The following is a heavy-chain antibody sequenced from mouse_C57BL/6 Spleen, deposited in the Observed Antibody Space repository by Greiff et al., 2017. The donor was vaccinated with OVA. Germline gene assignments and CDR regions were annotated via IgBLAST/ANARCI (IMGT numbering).Heavy chain of an antibody. CDR2: INYDGSST. J-gene: IGHJ2*01. D-gene: IGHD3-3*01. CDR3: AREGKGSYYFDY. CDR1: GFTFSDYY. V-gene: IGHV5-16*01. Sequence: EVKLVESEGGLVQPGSSMKLSCTASGFTFSDYYMAWVRQVPEKGLEWVANINYDGSSTYYLDSLKSRFIISRDNAKNILYLQMSSLKSEDTATYYCAREGKGSYYFDYWGQGTTLTVSS.